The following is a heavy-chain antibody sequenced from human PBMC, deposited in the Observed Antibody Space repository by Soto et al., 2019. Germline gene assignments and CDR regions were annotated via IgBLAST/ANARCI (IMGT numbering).Heavy chain of an antibody. CDR1: GDFMSSLY. D-gene: IGHD6-19*01. V-gene: IGHV4-59*12. Sequence: SETLSLTCTVSGDFMSSLYWSSIRQPPGKGLEWIGYIYHSGTTNSNPSLKSRLTISIDESKNQFSLEVRSVTAADTAVYFCARVGAVDAFDYWGQGTLVTVSS. CDR3: ARVGAVDAFDY. J-gene: IGHJ4*02. CDR2: IYHSGTT.